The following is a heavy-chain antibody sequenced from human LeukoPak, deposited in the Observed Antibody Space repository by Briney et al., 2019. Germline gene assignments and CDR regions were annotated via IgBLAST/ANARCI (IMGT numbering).Heavy chain of an antibody. Sequence: GGSLRLSCAASGFTFSSYSMNWVRQAPGKGLEWVSSISSSSSYIYYADSVKGRFTISRDNAKNSLYLQMNSLRAEDTAVYYCARDISASSSYPDYWGQGTLVTVSS. CDR3: ARDISASSSYPDY. CDR2: ISSSSSYI. V-gene: IGHV3-21*01. J-gene: IGHJ4*02. D-gene: IGHD3-22*01. CDR1: GFTFSSYS.